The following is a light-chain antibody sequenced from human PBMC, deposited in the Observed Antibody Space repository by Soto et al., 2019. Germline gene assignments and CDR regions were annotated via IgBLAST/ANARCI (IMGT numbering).Light chain of an antibody. CDR2: AAS. CDR1: QSISSY. V-gene: IGKV1-39*01. Sequence: DIQMTQSPSSLSASVGDRVTITCRASQSISSYLNWYQQKPGKAPKLLIYAASSLQSGVPSRFSGSGSGTDFTLTISILQPEDFATYYCQQSYSTPRSTFGQGTRLEIK. CDR3: QQSYSTPRST. J-gene: IGKJ5*01.